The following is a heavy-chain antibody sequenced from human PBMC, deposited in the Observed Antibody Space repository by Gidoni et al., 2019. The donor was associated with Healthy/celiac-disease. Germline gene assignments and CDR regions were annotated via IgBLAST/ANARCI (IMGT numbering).Heavy chain of an antibody. CDR1: GFTFSSYW. CDR2: IKQDGSEK. J-gene: IGHJ4*02. V-gene: IGHV3-7*03. D-gene: IGHD6-13*01. Sequence: EVQLVESGGGLVQPGGSLRLSCDASGFTFSSYWMSWVRQAPGKGLEWVANIKQDGSEKYYVDSVKGRFTISRDNAKNSLYLQMNSLRAEDTAVYYCARLIAPDYWGQGTLVTVSS. CDR3: ARLIAPDY.